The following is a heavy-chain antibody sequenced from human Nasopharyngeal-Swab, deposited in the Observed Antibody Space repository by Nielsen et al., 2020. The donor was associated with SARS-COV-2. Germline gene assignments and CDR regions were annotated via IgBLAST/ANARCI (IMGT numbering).Heavy chain of an antibody. CDR3: AKDLGKSGTTFDY. V-gene: IGHV3-30*18. Sequence: GGSLRLSCAASGFTFSSYGMHWVRQAPGKGLEWVAVISYDGSNKYYADSVKGRFTISRDNSKNTLYLQMNSLRAEDAAVYYCAKDLGKSGTTFDYWGQGTLVTVSS. J-gene: IGHJ4*02. CDR1: GFTFSSYG. CDR2: ISYDGSNK. D-gene: IGHD1-7*01.